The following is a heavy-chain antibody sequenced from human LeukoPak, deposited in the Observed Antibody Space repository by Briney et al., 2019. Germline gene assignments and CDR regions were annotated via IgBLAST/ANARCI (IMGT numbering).Heavy chain of an antibody. D-gene: IGHD3-3*01. CDR1: GGSTSSSNYY. J-gene: IGHJ4*02. CDR3: ARLGAGPTYYDFWSGYSSFYFDY. CDR2: IHYSGNT. V-gene: IGHV4-39*01. Sequence: SETLSLTCTVSGGSTSSSNYYWGWIRQPPGKGLEWIGGIHYSGNTYYNPSLKSRVTISIDTSKNQFSLKLSSVTAADTAVYYCARLGAGPTYYDFWSGYSSFYFDYWGRGTLVTVSS.